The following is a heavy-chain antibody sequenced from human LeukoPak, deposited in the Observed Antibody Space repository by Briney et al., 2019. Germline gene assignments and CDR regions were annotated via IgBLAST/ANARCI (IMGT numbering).Heavy chain of an antibody. CDR1: GGSISSSSYY. J-gene: IGHJ4*02. CDR2: IYYSGST. V-gene: IGHV4-39*01. D-gene: IGHD1-26*01. Sequence: PSETLSLTCTVSGGSISSSSYYWGWIRQPPGKGLEWIGSIYYSGSTYYNPSLKSRVTISVDTSKNQFSLKLSSVTAADTAVYYCARQHPFRPWELRGYFDYWGQGTLVTVSS. CDR3: ARQHPFRPWELRGYFDY.